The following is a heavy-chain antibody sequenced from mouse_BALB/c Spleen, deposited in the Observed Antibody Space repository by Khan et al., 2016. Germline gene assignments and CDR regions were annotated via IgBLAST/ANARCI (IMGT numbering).Heavy chain of an antibody. CDR1: GYTFSSYW. CDR3: ARQLRGDY. D-gene: IGHD1-1*01. V-gene: IGHV1-9*01. Sequence: QVQLQQSGAELMKPGASVKISCKATGYTFSSYWIEWVKQRPGHGLEWIGEILPGSGSNNYNEKIKGKATFTADTSYNTASMQLRSLTSEDSAVYYCARQLRGDYWCQGTTLTVSS. J-gene: IGHJ2*01. CDR2: ILPGSGSN.